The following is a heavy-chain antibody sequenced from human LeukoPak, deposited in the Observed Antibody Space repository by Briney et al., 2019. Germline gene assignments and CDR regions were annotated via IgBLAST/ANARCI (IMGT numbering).Heavy chain of an antibody. CDR2: ISYDGSNK. D-gene: IGHD4-17*01. Sequence: GRSLRLSCAASGFTFSSYAMHWARQAPGKGLEWVAVISYDGSNKYYADSVKGRSSISRDNSKNTLYLQMNSLRAEDTAVYYCARATILYGAFDAFDLWGQGTMVTVSS. J-gene: IGHJ3*01. CDR3: ARATILYGAFDAFDL. CDR1: GFTFSSYA. V-gene: IGHV3-30-3*01.